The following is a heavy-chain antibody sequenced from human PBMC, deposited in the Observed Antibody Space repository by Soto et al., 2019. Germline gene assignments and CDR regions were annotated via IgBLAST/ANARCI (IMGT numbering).Heavy chain of an antibody. Sequence: QVQLQESGPGLVKPSETLSLTCTVSGGTISRYYWSWIRQPPGKGLEWIGYMYNTGSTVYNPSFKTRVPIPVDPPKTQSTLNLNSVTPATTAGYYCARDPRGYCGTDSYPLNAWGQGTTVTVSS. CDR2: MYNTGST. D-gene: IGHD2-21*02. J-gene: IGHJ6*02. CDR1: GGTISRYY. CDR3: ARDPRGYCGTDSYPLNA. V-gene: IGHV4-59*01.